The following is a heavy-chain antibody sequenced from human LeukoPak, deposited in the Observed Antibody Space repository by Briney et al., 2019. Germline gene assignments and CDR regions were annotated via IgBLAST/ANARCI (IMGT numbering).Heavy chain of an antibody. J-gene: IGHJ3*02. CDR1: GFTFSSYW. Sequence: GGSLRLSCAASGFTFSSYWMSWVRQAPGKGLEWVSGISWNGGNLGYAESVKGRFTISRDNGKNSLYLQMTSLRPEDTAFYYCANARVGDRSGYYTDSFDIWGQGTMVTVSS. V-gene: IGHV3-9*01. D-gene: IGHD3-22*01. CDR3: ANARVGDRSGYYTDSFDI. CDR2: ISWNGGNL.